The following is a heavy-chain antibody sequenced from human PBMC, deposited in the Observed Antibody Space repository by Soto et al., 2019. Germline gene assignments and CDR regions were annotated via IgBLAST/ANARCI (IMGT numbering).Heavy chain of an antibody. J-gene: IGHJ4*02. V-gene: IGHV4-34*01. CDR3: ARHYYAEYYFDY. D-gene: IGHD3-10*01. CDR1: GGSFSVYY. Sequence: SETLSLTCAAYGGSFSVYYWSWIRQPPGGGLEWIGDISHTGSTNKNPSLRSRVTISVDTSKNQFSLKVSSVTAADTAVYYCARHYYAEYYFDYWGQGTLVTVSS. CDR2: ISHTGST.